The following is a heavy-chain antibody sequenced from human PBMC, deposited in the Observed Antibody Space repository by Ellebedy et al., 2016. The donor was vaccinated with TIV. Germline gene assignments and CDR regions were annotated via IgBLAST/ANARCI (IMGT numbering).Heavy chain of an antibody. V-gene: IGHV1-18*04. J-gene: IGHJ4*02. Sequence: AASVKVSCKASGYTFTSYGFSWVRQAPGQGLEWMGWISAYNGNTNDAQTLLGRVTLTTDTSTSTAYMELRSLRSDDTAVYYCARFVDGDYEDYWGQGALVTVSS. CDR3: ARFVDGDYEDY. CDR1: GYTFTSYG. CDR2: ISAYNGNT. D-gene: IGHD4-17*01.